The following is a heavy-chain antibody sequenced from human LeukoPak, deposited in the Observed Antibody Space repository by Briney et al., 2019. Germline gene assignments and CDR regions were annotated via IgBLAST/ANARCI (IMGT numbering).Heavy chain of an antibody. CDR1: GFTFSSYA. Sequence: GGSLRLSCVASGFTFSSYAMHWVRQAPGKGLEWVAVISYDGSNKYYADSVKGRFTISRDNSKNTLYLQMNSLRAEDTAVYYCARERAMIVALFDYWGQGTLVTVSS. J-gene: IGHJ4*02. D-gene: IGHD3-22*01. CDR2: ISYDGSNK. V-gene: IGHV3-30-3*01. CDR3: ARERAMIVALFDY.